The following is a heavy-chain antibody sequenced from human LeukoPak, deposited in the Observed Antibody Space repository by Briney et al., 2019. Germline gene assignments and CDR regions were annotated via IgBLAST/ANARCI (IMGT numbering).Heavy chain of an antibody. D-gene: IGHD4-11*01. CDR2: IYYSGST. V-gene: IGHV4-59*01. CDR1: GGSISSYY. CDR3: ARVGAPPSNYRYSYYYMDV. J-gene: IGHJ6*03. Sequence: PSETLSLTCTVSGGSISSYYWSWIREPPGKGLEWIGYIYYSGSTNYNPSLKSRVTISVDTSKNQFSLKLSSVTAADTAVYYCARVGAPPSNYRYSYYYMDVWGKGTTVTVSS.